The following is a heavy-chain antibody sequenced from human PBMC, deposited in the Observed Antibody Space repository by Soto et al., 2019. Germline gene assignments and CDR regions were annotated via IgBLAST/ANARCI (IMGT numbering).Heavy chain of an antibody. V-gene: IGHV3-53*01. CDR2: IYSGGST. J-gene: IGHJ4*02. D-gene: IGHD6-6*01. CDR3: ATEGIAARLVY. CDR1: GFTVSTNY. Sequence: SGGSLRLSCAASGFTVSTNYMSWVRQAPGKGLEWVSVIYSGGSTYYADSVKGRFTISRDNSKNTLYLQMNSLRAEDTAVYYCATEGIAARLVYWGQGTLVTAPQ.